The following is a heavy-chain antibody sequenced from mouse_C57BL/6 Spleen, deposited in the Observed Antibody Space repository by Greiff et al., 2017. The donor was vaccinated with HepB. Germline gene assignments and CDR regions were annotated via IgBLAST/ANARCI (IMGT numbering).Heavy chain of an antibody. CDR1: GYAFTNYL. CDR3: ARAYYYGSKGYYAMDY. CDR2: INPGSGGT. J-gene: IGHJ4*01. V-gene: IGHV1-54*01. D-gene: IGHD1-1*01. Sequence: QVQLKESGAELVRPGTSVKVSCKASGYAFTNYLIEWVKQRPGQGLEWIGVINPGSGGTNYNEKFKGKATLTADKSSSTAYMQLSSLTSEDSAVYFCARAYYYGSKGYYAMDYWGQGTSVTVSS.